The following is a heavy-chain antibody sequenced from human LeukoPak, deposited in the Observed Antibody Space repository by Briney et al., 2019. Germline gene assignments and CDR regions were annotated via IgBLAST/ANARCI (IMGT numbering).Heavy chain of an antibody. Sequence: GGSLRLSCAASGFTVSSNYMSWVRQAPGKGLEWVSVIYSGGSTYYADSVKGRFTISRDNSKNTLYLQMNSLRAEDTAVYYCAKDHYYYDSSGYSGDAYYYYYMDVWGKGTTVTVSS. CDR2: IYSGGST. CDR1: GFTVSSNY. J-gene: IGHJ6*03. CDR3: AKDHYYYDSSGYSGDAYYYYYMDV. D-gene: IGHD3-22*01. V-gene: IGHV3-53*01.